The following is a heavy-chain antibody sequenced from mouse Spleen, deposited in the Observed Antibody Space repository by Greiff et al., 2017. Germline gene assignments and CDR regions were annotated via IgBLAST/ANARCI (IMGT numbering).Heavy chain of an antibody. J-gene: IGHJ4*01. V-gene: IGHV1-55*01. Sequence: QVQLQQPGAELVKPGASVKMSCKASGYTFTSYWITWVKQRPGQGLEWIGDIYPGSGSTNYNEKFKSKATLTVDTSSSTAYMQLSSLTSEDSAVYYCARADYGSSLYYAMDYWGQGTSVTVSS. D-gene: IGHD1-1*01. CDR2: IYPGSGST. CDR1: GYTFTSYW. CDR3: ARADYGSSLYYAMDY.